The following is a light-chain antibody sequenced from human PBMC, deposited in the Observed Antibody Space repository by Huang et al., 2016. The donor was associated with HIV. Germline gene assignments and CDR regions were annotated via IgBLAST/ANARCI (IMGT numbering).Light chain of an antibody. CDR2: AAS. Sequence: DIQMTQSPSSLSASVGDRGTITCRAGQSGSNSLNWYKHKPGMAPKLLIYAASSLKSGVPSRFSGSGSGTHFTLTISSLQPEDIATYYCQQTYDTPPLSFGGGTKVEL. CDR3: QQTYDTPPLS. V-gene: IGKV1-39*01. CDR1: QSGSNS. J-gene: IGKJ4*01.